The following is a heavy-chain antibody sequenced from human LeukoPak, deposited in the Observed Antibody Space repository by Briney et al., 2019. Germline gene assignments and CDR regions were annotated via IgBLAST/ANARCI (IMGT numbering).Heavy chain of an antibody. CDR3: ARVDSSDYHSDY. D-gene: IGHD3-22*01. CDR1: GGSISSSSYY. J-gene: IGHJ4*02. V-gene: IGHV4-39*07. Sequence: SETLSLTCTVSGGSISSSSYYWGWIRQPPGKGLEWIESIYYSGSTYYNPSLKSRVTISVGTSKNQFSLKLSSVTAADTAVYYCARVDSSDYHSDYWGQGTLVTVSS. CDR2: IYYSGST.